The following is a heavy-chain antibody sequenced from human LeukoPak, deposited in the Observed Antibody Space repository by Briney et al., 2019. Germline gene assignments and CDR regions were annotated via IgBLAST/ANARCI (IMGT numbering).Heavy chain of an antibody. CDR2: IYPGDSDT. J-gene: IGHJ6*03. CDR3: ARHPEIQLWQNDYYYYMDV. Sequence: GESLKISCKGSGYSFTSYWIGWVRQMLGKGLEWMGIIYPGDSDTRYSPSFQGQVTISADKSISTAYLQWSSLKASDTAMYYCARHPEIQLWQNDYYYYMDVWGKGTTVTVSS. CDR1: GYSFTSYW. D-gene: IGHD5-18*01. V-gene: IGHV5-51*01.